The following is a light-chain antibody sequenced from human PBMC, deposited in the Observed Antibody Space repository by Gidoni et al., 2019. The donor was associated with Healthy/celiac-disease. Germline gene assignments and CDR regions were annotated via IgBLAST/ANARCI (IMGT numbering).Light chain of an antibody. Sequence: DIQMTQSPSPLSASVGDRVTIPCRASQSISSWLAWYQQKPGKAPKLLIHKASSVESGVPSRFSGSGSGTEFTLTISSLQPDDFATYYCQQYNSYPYSFGQGTKLEIK. CDR1: QSISSW. V-gene: IGKV1-5*03. CDR2: KAS. CDR3: QQYNSYPYS. J-gene: IGKJ2*03.